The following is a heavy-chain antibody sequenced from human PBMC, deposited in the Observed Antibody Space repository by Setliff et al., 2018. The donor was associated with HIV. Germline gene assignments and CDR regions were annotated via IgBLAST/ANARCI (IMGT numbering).Heavy chain of an antibody. CDR2: IQTSEGT. CDR1: GGSFSGYY. V-gene: IGHV4-4*07. CDR3: AREIYGGNSRPFDY. D-gene: IGHD4-17*01. Sequence: SETLSLTCAVYGGSFSGYYWSWIRQPPGKGLEWIGRIQTSEGTKYNPSLKSRVTISVDTSKNQLSLKLSSVTAADTAVYYCAREIYGGNSRPFDYWGQGTLVTVSS. J-gene: IGHJ4*02.